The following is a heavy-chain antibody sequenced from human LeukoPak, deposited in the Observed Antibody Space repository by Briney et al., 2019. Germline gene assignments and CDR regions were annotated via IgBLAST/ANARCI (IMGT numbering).Heavy chain of an antibody. D-gene: IGHD3-16*01. CDR3: ARDALWGSGAAVYYYYYMDV. J-gene: IGHJ6*03. CDR2: FDPEDGET. V-gene: IGHV1-24*01. CDR1: GYTLTELS. Sequence: ASVKVSCKVSGYTLTELSMHWVRQAPGKGLEWMGGFDPEDGETIYAQKFQGRVTMTRDTSTSTVYMELSSLRSEDTAVYYCARDALWGSGAAVYYYYYMDVWGKGTTVTISS.